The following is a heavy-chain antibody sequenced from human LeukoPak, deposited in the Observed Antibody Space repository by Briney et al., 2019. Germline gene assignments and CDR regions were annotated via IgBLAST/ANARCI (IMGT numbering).Heavy chain of an antibody. D-gene: IGHD3-9*01. CDR1: GGSISSGGYY. CDR3: AKGWYDIVSGFGY. V-gene: IGHV3-23*01. Sequence: LSLTCTVSGGSISSGGYYWSWVRQAPGKGLEWVSGISGSGGSTHYADSVKGRFTISRDNSKNTLYLQMNSLGAEDTAVYYCAKGWYDIVSGFGYWGQGTLVTVSS. CDR2: ISGSGGST. J-gene: IGHJ4*02.